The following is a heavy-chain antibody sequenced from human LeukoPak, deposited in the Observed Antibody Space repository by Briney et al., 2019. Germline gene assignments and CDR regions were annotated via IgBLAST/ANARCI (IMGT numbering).Heavy chain of an antibody. Sequence: PGGSLRLSCAASGFTFSSYSMNWVRQAPGKGLEWVSSISSSSSYIYYADSVKGRFTSSRDNAKNSLYLQMNSLRAEDTAVYYCARIPSGYDFDFEFDYWGQGTLVTVSS. D-gene: IGHD5-12*01. V-gene: IGHV3-21*01. CDR3: ARIPSGYDFDFEFDY. CDR1: GFTFSSYS. J-gene: IGHJ4*02. CDR2: ISSSSSYI.